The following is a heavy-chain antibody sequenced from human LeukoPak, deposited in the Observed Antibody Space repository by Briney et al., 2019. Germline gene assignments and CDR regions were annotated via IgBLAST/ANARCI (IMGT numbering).Heavy chain of an antibody. V-gene: IGHV4-38-2*02. CDR3: AGEGGLRYLTMGNNYYMDV. Sequence: SETLSLTCTVSGYSISSGYYWGWIRQPPGKGLEWIGSIYHSGSTYYNPSLKSRVTISVDTSKNQFSLKLSSVTAADTAVYYCAGEGGLRYLTMGNNYYMDVCGKGTTVTVYS. CDR2: IYHSGST. CDR1: GYSISSGYY. J-gene: IGHJ6*03. D-gene: IGHD3-10*01.